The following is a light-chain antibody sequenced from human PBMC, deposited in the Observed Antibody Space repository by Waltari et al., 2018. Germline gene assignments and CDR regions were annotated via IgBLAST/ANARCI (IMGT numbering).Light chain of an antibody. CDR3: QQYQDYPHT. V-gene: IGKV1-16*01. CDR2: AAS. CDR1: QDIGDF. Sequence: DIQMTHSPSSLTASVGDRVTITCRASQDIGDFLVWFQQRPGKAPKSLIYAASTLQGGVPSRFSGSGSGTDFTLTISSLQPEESGTYYCQQYQDYPHTFGGGTRVEVK. J-gene: IGKJ4*01.